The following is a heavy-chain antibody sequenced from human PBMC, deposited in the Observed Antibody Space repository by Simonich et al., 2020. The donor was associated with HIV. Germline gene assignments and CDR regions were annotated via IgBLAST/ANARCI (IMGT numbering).Heavy chain of an antibody. Sequence: QVQLVQSGAEVKNPGASVKVSCKASGYPFTDNPMHWVRQAPGQGLEWMGWIKPKSGGADSAQNFKGRVTMTRDTSMSTAYMELSSLTSDDTAVYFCAREGAMLDDAFDVWGQGTMLTVSS. CDR1: GYPFTDNP. V-gene: IGHV1-2*02. CDR3: AREGAMLDDAFDV. D-gene: IGHD3-10*02. CDR2: IKPKSGGA. J-gene: IGHJ3*01.